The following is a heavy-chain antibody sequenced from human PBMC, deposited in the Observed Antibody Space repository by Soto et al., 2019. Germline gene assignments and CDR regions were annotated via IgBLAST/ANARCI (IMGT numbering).Heavy chain of an antibody. CDR2: TYYRSKWYN. CDR3: ARGKLERVPGPTDAFDI. D-gene: IGHD1-1*01. CDR1: GDSVSSNSAA. Sequence: QVQLQQSGPGLVKPSQTLSLTCAISGDSVSSNSAAWNWIRQSPSRGLEWLGRTYYRSKWYNDYAVSVKSRITINPDTSKNQFSLQLNSVTPEDTAVYYCARGKLERVPGPTDAFDIWGQGTMVTVSS. J-gene: IGHJ3*02. V-gene: IGHV6-1*01.